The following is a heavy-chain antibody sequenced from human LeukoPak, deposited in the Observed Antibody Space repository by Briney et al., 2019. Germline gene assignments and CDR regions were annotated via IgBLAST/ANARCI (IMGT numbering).Heavy chain of an antibody. D-gene: IGHD4-23*01. CDR3: AILYGGKGSIDY. CDR2: IYHSGST. Sequence: SETLSLTCAVSGYSISSGYYWGWIRQPPGKGLEWIGSIYHSGSTYYNPSLKSRVTISVDTSKNQFSLKLSSVTAADTAVYYCAILYGGKGSIDYWGQGTLVTVSS. CDR1: GYSISSGYY. V-gene: IGHV4-38-2*01. J-gene: IGHJ4*02.